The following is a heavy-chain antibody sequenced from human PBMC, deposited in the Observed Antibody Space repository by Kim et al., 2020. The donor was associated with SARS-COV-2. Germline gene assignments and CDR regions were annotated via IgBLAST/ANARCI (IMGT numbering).Heavy chain of an antibody. D-gene: IGHD6-19*01. CDR1: GFTFDDYA. CDR3: AKTGGAVAGRGPRGGWNYYYYGMDV. CDR2: ISGDGGST. J-gene: IGHJ6*02. Sequence: GGSLRLSCAASGFTFDDYAMHWVRQAPGKGLEWVSLISGDGGSTYYADSVKGRFTISRDNSKNSLYLQMNSLRTEDTALYYCAKTGGAVAGRGPRGGWNYYYYGMDVWGQGTTVTVSS. V-gene: IGHV3-43*02.